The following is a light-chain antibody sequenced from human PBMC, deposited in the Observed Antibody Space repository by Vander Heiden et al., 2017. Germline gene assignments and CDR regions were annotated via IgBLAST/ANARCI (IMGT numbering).Light chain of an antibody. Sequence: DIVLTQSPGTLSLSPGARAALSCRASHSIIGTYLAWYQQKPGQAPRLLIYDSSSRATGIPDRFSGSVSGTDFTLTISRLEPEDFAVYYCQQYGSTAYTFGQGTKLEIK. V-gene: IGKV3-20*01. CDR1: HSIIGTY. CDR3: QQYGSTAYT. J-gene: IGKJ2*01. CDR2: DSS.